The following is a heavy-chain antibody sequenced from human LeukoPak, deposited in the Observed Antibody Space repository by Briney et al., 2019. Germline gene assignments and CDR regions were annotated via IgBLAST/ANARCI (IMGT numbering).Heavy chain of an antibody. D-gene: IGHD2-2*01. CDR1: GYTFTGYY. CDR2: INPNSGGT. V-gene: IGHV1-2*02. Sequence: ASVKVSCKASGYTFTGYYMHWVRQAPGQGLEWMGWINPNSGGTNYAQKFQGRVTMTRDTSISTAYTELSRLRSDDTAVYYCARRSPVVPAAPGFDYWGQGTLVTVSS. CDR3: ARRSPVVPAAPGFDY. J-gene: IGHJ4*02.